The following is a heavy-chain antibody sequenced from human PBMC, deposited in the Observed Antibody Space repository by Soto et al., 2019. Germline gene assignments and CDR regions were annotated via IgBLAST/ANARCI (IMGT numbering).Heavy chain of an antibody. D-gene: IGHD1-26*01. CDR2: VNHLETT. J-gene: IGHJ4*02. Sequence: SETLSLTCTVSGASITYGGYSWSWIRQTPGKGLEWIGYVNHLETTFYNPSFESRLTLSIDRAKNQFSLNLNSMSAADRAVYFCARGGGSDSFDYWGQGILVTVSS. V-gene: IGHV4-30-2*01. CDR3: ARGGGSDSFDY. CDR1: GASITYGGYS.